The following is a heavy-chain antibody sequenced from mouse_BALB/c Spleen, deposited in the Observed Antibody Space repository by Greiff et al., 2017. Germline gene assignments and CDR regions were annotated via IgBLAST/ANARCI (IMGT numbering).Heavy chain of an antibody. V-gene: IGHV1-18*01. CDR2: INPNNGGT. CDR1: GYTFTDYN. Sequence: EVQLVESGPELVKPGASVKIPCKASGYTFTDYNMDWVKQSHGKSLEWIGDINPNNGGTIYNQKFKGKATLTVDKSSSTAYMELRSLTSEDTAVYYCARSDYYGSSYAMDYWGQGTSVTVSS. D-gene: IGHD1-1*01. J-gene: IGHJ4*01. CDR3: ARSDYYGSSYAMDY.